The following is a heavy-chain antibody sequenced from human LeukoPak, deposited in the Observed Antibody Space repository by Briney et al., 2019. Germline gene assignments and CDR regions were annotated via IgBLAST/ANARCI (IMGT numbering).Heavy chain of an antibody. CDR2: IIPILGIA. V-gene: IGHV1-69*04. J-gene: IGHJ5*02. CDR3: ARDRYYGSGSYYNVNWFDP. D-gene: IGHD3-10*01. Sequence: GSSVKVSCKASGGAFSNYAISWVRQAPGQGLEWMGRIIPILGIANYAQKFQGRVTITADKSTSTAYMELSSLRSEDTAVYYCARDRYYGSGSYYNVNWFDPWGQGTLVTVSS. CDR1: GGAFSNYA.